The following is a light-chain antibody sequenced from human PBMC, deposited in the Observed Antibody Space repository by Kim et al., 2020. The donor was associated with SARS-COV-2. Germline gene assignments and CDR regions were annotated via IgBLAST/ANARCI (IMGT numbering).Light chain of an antibody. Sequence: CPGKRPAPSCRASQSVSSNSLAWCQRRPGQAPRLLIYGASSRATGIPDRFSGSGAETDFTLTITRLEPEDFAVYYCQQYSSSPATFGQGTKVDIK. CDR1: QSVSSNS. CDR3: QQYSSSPAT. V-gene: IGKV3-20*01. CDR2: GAS. J-gene: IGKJ1*01.